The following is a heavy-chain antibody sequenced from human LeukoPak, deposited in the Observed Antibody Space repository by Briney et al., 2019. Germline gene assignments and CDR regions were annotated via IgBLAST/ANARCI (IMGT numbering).Heavy chain of an antibody. Sequence: SQTLSLTCAISGESVSSNSAAWNGIRQSPSRGLEWLGRTYYRSKWHNDYAVSVKSRITIKPDTSKNQFSLQLNSVTPEDTAVYYCARIVGGQVDCWGQGTLVTVSP. CDR3: ARIVGGQVDC. CDR1: GESVSSNSAA. J-gene: IGHJ4*02. D-gene: IGHD3-22*01. V-gene: IGHV6-1*01. CDR2: TYYRSKWHN.